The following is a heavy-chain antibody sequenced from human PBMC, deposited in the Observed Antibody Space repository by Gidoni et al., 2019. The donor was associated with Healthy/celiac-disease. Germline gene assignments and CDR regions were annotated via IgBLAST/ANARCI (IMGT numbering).Heavy chain of an antibody. J-gene: IGHJ5*02. D-gene: IGHD7-27*01. V-gene: IGHV4-34*01. CDR2: INHSGST. CDR3: ARRVRLGIGWFDP. CDR1: GGSFSGYY. Sequence: QVQLQQWGAGLLKPSETLSLTCAVYGGSFSGYYWSWIRQPPGKGLEWIGEINHSGSTNYNPSLKSRVTISVDTSKNQFSLKLSSVTAADTAVYYCARRVRLGIGWFDPWGQGTLVTVSS.